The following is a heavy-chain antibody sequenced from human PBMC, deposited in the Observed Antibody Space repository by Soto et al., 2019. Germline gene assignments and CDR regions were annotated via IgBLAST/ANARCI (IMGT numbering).Heavy chain of an antibody. D-gene: IGHD2-15*01. CDR3: ARDTRGAFDI. V-gene: IGHV4-31*03. CDR2: IYYSGST. CDR1: GGSISSGGYY. Sequence: PSETLSLTCTVSGGSISSGGYYWSWIRQHPGKGLEWIGYIYYSGSTYYNPSLKSRVTISVDTSKNQFSLKLSSVTAADTAVYYCARDTRGAFDIWGQGTMVTVSS. J-gene: IGHJ3*02.